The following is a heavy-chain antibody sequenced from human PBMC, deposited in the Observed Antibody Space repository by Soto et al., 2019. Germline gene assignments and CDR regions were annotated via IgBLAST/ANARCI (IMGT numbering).Heavy chain of an antibody. V-gene: IGHV1-69*02. CDR1: GDTFSFYT. Sequence: QVQLVQSGAEVKKPGSSVKVSCKASGDTFSFYTLNWVRQAPGQGFEWVGRVHPILALSRSSHTFQGRVSMFADKSTGTAYMELRSLRSDDTAVYYCATSYGSGSSPFDYWGQGTLVTVSS. D-gene: IGHD3-10*01. J-gene: IGHJ4*02. CDR2: VHPILALS. CDR3: ATSYGSGSSPFDY.